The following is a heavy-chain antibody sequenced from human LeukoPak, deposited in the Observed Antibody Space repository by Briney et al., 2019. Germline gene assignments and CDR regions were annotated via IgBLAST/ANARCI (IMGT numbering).Heavy chain of an antibody. D-gene: IGHD2-2*01. Sequence: SSDTQSLTCAVYVEPFSGYYWRWIRQPTGRGLEWIGEINHSGSTNYNPSLKSRVTIAVDTSKNQFSLKLSSVTAADTAVYYCARGTIVVPAAVDYWGQGTLVTVSS. CDR1: VEPFSGYY. CDR2: INHSGST. J-gene: IGHJ4*02. CDR3: ARGTIVVPAAVDY. V-gene: IGHV4-34*01.